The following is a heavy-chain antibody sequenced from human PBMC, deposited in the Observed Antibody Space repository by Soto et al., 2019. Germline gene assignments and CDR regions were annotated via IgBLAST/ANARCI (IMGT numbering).Heavy chain of an antibody. D-gene: IGHD6-13*01. CDR3: AKSLSAAVNYGIDV. J-gene: IGHJ6*02. CDR2: INDDGDTT. Sequence: EVQLLESGGGLVQPGGSLRLSCAASGFTFSNYAMSWVRQSPGKGLEWVSTINDDGDTTYNADSVRGRFTISRDNSKNTLYLQMNSLGAEDTAVYYCAKSLSAAVNYGIDVWGQGTTVTVSS. CDR1: GFTFSNYA. V-gene: IGHV3-23*01.